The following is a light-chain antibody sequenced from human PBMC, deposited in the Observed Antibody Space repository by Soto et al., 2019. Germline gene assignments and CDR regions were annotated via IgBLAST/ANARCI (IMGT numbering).Light chain of an antibody. Sequence: DIQMTQSPSTLSASVGDRVTITCRASQSISSWLAWYQQKPGKAPKLLIYDASSLESGVPSRFSGSGSGTEFTLTISSLQPDDFATYYCQQYNSYSWTVDQGTKVEIK. V-gene: IGKV1-5*01. CDR3: QQYNSYSWT. CDR1: QSISSW. J-gene: IGKJ1*01. CDR2: DAS.